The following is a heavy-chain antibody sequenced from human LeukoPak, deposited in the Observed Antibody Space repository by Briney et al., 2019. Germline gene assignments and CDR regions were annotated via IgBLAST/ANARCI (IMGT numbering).Heavy chain of an antibody. CDR3: AKTGEGYYFDY. CDR2: IRLDGSNK. D-gene: IGHD7-27*01. J-gene: IGHJ4*02. Sequence: PGGSLRLSCAASGFTFSANAMHWVRQAPGKGLEWVAFIRLDGSNKNYGDSVKGRFTISRDNSKNTLYLEMNSLRSEDTAVYYCAKTGEGYYFDYWGQGTLVTVSS. V-gene: IGHV3-30*02. CDR1: GFTFSANA.